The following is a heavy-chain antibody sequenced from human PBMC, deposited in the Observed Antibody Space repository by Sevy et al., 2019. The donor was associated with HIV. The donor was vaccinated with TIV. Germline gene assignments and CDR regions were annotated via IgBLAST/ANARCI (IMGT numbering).Heavy chain of an antibody. CDR2: IYYSGST. V-gene: IGHV4-59*01. J-gene: IGHJ6*03. CDR1: GGSISSYY. Sequence: SETLSLTCTVSGGSISSYYWSWIRQPPGKGLEWIGYIYYSGSTNYNPSLKSRVTISVDTSKNQFSLKLSSVTAADTAVYYCAREGSVESGYYYMDVWGKGTTVTVSS. CDR3: AREGSVESGYYYMDV.